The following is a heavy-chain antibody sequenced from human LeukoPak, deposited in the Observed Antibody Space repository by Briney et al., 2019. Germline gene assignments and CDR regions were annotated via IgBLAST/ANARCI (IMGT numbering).Heavy chain of an antibody. CDR2: ISSSSSYI. J-gene: IGHJ6*04. V-gene: IGHV3-21*01. CDR3: AELGITMIGGV. D-gene: IGHD3-10*02. CDR1: GFTFSSYT. Sequence: PGGSLRLSCAASGFTFSSYTMNWVRQAPGKGLQSVSSISSSSSYIYYADSLNGRFTIFRDNAKNSLYLQMNSLRAEDTAVYYCAELGITMIGGVWGKGTTVTISS.